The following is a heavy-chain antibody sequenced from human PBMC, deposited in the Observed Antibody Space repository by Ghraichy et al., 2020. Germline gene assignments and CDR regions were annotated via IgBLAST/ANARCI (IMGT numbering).Heavy chain of an antibody. Sequence: VSVICVIDNNKYYTDSVKGRFTISRDNSKNTLYLQMNSLSAEDTAIYYCARRGGVSAAGNASIDCWGQGTLVTVSS. V-gene: IGHV3-23*01. CDR2: ICVIDNNK. J-gene: IGHJ4*02. CDR3: ARRGGVSAAGNASIDC. D-gene: IGHD6-25*01.